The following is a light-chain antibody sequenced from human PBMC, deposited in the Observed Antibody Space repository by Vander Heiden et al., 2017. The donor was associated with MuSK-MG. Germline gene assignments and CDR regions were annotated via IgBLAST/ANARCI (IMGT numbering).Light chain of an antibody. CDR1: QCVSSSY. Sequence: IVLTQSPGALSLSPGEDATLSCRASQCVSSSYLAWYQQKPGQAPRLLIYGASSRATGIPDRFSGSGSGTEFTLPSSRLESEDFAVYYCPQYGSSPITFGQGTRLEIK. CDR3: PQYGSSPIT. J-gene: IGKJ5*01. V-gene: IGKV3-20*01. CDR2: GAS.